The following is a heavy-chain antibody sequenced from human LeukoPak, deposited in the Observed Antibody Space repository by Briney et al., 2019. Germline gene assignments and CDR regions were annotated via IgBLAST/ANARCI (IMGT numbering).Heavy chain of an antibody. Sequence: GGSLRLSCAASGFTVSSNYMSWVRQAPGKGLEWVSVIYSGGSTYYADSVKGRFTISRDNSKNTLYPQMNSLRAEDTAVYYCARSRQQSDGAFDIWGQGTMVTVSS. J-gene: IGHJ3*02. CDR3: ARSRQQSDGAFDI. V-gene: IGHV3-53*01. CDR1: GFTVSSNY. CDR2: IYSGGST. D-gene: IGHD6-13*01.